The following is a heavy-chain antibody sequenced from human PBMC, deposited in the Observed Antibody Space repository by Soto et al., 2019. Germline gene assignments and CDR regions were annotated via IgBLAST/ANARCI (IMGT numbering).Heavy chain of an antibody. Sequence: SETLSLTCTVSGGSISSSSYYWGWIRQPPGKGLEWIGSIYYSGSTYYNPSLKSRVTISVDTSKNQFSLKLSSVTAADTAVYYCARHRGYSGYDGDYSYGMDVWGKGTTVTV. V-gene: IGHV4-39*01. CDR1: GGSISSSSYY. CDR3: ARHRGYSGYDGDYSYGMDV. D-gene: IGHD5-12*01. J-gene: IGHJ6*04. CDR2: IYYSGST.